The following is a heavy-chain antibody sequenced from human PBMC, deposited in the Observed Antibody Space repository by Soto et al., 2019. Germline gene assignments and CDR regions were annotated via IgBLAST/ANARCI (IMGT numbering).Heavy chain of an antibody. V-gene: IGHV3-21*01. J-gene: IGHJ6*03. D-gene: IGHD1-1*01. CDR2: ISSSSSYI. CDR3: ARQFTSDFNLDYYYYYMDV. CDR1: GFTFSSYS. Sequence: EVQLVESGGGLVKPGGSLRLSCAASGFTFSSYSMNWVRQAPGKGLEWVSSISSSSSYIYYEDSVKGRFTISRDNAKNSLYLQMNSLRAEDTAVYYCARQFTSDFNLDYYYYYMDVWGKGTTVTVSS.